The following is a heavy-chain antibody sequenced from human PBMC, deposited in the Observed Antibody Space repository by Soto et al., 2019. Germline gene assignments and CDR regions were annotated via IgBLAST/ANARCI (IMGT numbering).Heavy chain of an antibody. V-gene: IGHV3-23*01. CDR1: GFTFSSYA. CDR2: ISGSGGST. CDR3: ARTYYYGSGSYYKYYYGMDV. D-gene: IGHD3-10*01. J-gene: IGHJ6*02. Sequence: GGSLRLSCAASGFTFSSYAMSWVRQAPGKGLEWVSAISGSGGSTYYADSVKGRCTISRDNSKNTLYLQMNSLRAEDTAVYYCARTYYYGSGSYYKYYYGMDVWGQGTTVTVSS.